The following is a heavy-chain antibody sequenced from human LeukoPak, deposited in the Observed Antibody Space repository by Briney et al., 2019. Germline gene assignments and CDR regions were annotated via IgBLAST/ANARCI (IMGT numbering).Heavy chain of an antibody. V-gene: IGHV1-46*01. CDR2: INPSGGST. D-gene: IGHD4-17*01. CDR3: ARVTVKRHFDY. CDR1: GYTFTSYY. Sequence: ASVKVSFKASGYTFTSYYMHWVRQAPGQGLEWMGIINPSGGSTSYAQKFQGRVTMTRDMSTSTVYMELSSLRSEDTAVYYCARVTVKRHFDYWGQGTLVTVSS. J-gene: IGHJ4*02.